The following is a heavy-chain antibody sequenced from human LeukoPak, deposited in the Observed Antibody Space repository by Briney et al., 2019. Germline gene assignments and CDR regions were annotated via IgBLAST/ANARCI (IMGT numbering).Heavy chain of an antibody. Sequence: ASVKVSGKASGYTFTSYAMNWVRQAPGQGLEWMGWINTNTGNPTYAQGFTGRFVFSLDTSVSTAYLQISSLKAEDTAVYYCAREVVVVVAATFGVRWFDPWGQGTLVTVSS. J-gene: IGHJ5*02. D-gene: IGHD2-15*01. V-gene: IGHV7-4-1*02. CDR2: INTNTGNP. CDR3: AREVVVVVAATFGVRWFDP. CDR1: GYTFTSYA.